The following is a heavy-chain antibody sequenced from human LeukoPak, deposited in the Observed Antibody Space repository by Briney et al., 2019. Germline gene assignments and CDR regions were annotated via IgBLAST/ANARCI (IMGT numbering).Heavy chain of an antibody. D-gene: IGHD3-16*02. Sequence: ASVKVSCKAPGYTFTGYYMHWVRQAPGQGLEWMGWINPNSGGTNYAQKFQGRVTMTRDTSISTAYMELSRLRSDDTAVYYCARDLSPLYYDYVWGSYRPVFDYWGQGTLVTVSS. CDR1: GYTFTGYY. CDR3: ARDLSPLYYDYVWGSYRPVFDY. V-gene: IGHV1-2*02. J-gene: IGHJ4*02. CDR2: INPNSGGT.